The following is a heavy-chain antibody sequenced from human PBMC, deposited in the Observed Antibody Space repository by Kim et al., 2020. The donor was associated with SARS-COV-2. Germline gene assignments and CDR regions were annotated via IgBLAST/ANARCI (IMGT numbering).Heavy chain of an antibody. J-gene: IGHJ3*02. CDR2: ISYDGSNK. CDR1: GFTFSSYG. Sequence: GGSLRLSCAASGFTFSSYGMHWVRQAPGKGLEWVAVISYDGSNKYYADSVKGRFTISRDNSKNTLYLQMNSLRAEDTAVYYCAKDLGCSSTSCYRGAFDIWGQGTMVTVSS. V-gene: IGHV3-30*18. CDR3: AKDLGCSSTSCYRGAFDI. D-gene: IGHD2-2*02.